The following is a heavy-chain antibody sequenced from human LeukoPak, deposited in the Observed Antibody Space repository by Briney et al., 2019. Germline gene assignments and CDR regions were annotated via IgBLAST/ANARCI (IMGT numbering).Heavy chain of an antibody. J-gene: IGHJ6*04. CDR1: GGSISSYY. Sequence: SETLFLTCTVSGGSISSYYWSWIRQPPGKGLEWIGYIYYSGSTNYNPSLKSRVTISVDTSKNQFSLKLSSVTAADTAVYYCARLYSGYGAYYYYYGMDVWGKGTTVTVSS. V-gene: IGHV4-59*01. D-gene: IGHD5-12*01. CDR2: IYYSGST. CDR3: ARLYSGYGAYYYYYGMDV.